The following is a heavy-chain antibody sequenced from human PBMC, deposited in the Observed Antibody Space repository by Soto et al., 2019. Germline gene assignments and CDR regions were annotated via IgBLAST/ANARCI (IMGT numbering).Heavy chain of an antibody. V-gene: IGHV5-51*01. CDR3: ARLAAAGTSYYYYGMDV. CDR1: GYSFSSYW. D-gene: IGHD6-13*01. CDR2: IYPGDSDT. Sequence: PGESLKISCRGSGYSFSSYWIAWVRQMPGKGLEWMGIIYPGDSDTRYSPSFQGQVTISADKSISTAYLQWSSLKASDTAMYYCARLAAAGTSYYYYGMDVWGQGTTVTVSS. J-gene: IGHJ6*02.